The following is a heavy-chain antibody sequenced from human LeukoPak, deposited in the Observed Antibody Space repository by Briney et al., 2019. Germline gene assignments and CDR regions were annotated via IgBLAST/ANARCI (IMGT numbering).Heavy chain of an antibody. CDR1: VGSMSGYF. D-gene: IGHD1-26*01. CDR2: IYYSGAT. Sequence: SETLSSPGTVSVGSMSGYFWSWVRQAPGTGLDWIGHIYYSGATNYNPPLRSRVTISVDTSKNQFSLKLRSVTAADTAVYYCARAHYSGSCFYYWGQGALVTVSS. V-gene: IGHV4-59*13. CDR3: ARAHYSGSCFYY. J-gene: IGHJ4*02.